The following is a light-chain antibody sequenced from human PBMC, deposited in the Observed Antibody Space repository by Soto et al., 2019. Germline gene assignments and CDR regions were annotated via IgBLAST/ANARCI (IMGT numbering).Light chain of an antibody. CDR1: QSVTSY. V-gene: IGKV3-15*01. J-gene: IGKJ1*01. CDR3: QQSNNWPWT. CDR2: GAS. Sequence: EFVLTQSPGTLSLSPGERATLSCRASQSVTSYLAWYQQKPGQAPRLLIYGASTRATDIPARFSGSGSGTDFTLTVSSLQSEDFAVYYCQQSNNWPWTFGQGTKVDIK.